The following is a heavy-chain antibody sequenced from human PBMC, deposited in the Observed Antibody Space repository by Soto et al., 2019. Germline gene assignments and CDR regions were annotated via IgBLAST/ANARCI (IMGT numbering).Heavy chain of an antibody. D-gene: IGHD6-13*01. V-gene: IGHV4-59*12. CDR1: AGSISGSY. J-gene: IGHJ5*02. Sequence: SETLSITCTVSAGSISGSYWSWIRQPPGRELELVAYIHYSGSAYYNPSLKSRVTISIDTSKNQFSLKVNSVNTADTAVYYCAKVGRIAAAGTWFDPWGQGTLVTVSS. CDR2: IHYSGSA. CDR3: AKVGRIAAAGTWFDP.